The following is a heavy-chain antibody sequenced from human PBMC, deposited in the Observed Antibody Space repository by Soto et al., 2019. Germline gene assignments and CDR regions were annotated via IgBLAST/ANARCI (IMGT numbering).Heavy chain of an antibody. CDR3: ARDMEPIAAAPFDY. D-gene: IGHD6-13*01. Sequence: GGSLRLSCAASGFTFSSYSMNWVRQAPGKGLEWVSSISSSSSYIYYADSVKGRFTISRDNAKSSLYLQMNSLRAEDTAVYYCARDMEPIAAAPFDYWGQGTLVTVSS. J-gene: IGHJ4*02. CDR2: ISSSSSYI. CDR1: GFTFSSYS. V-gene: IGHV3-21*01.